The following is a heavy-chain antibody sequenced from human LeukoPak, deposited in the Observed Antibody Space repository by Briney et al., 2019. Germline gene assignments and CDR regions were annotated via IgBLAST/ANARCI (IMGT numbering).Heavy chain of an antibody. Sequence: GGSLRLSCAASGFTFSMYWMLWVRQAPGKGLESVSRINTDGTVTTYADSVKGRFTVSRDNADNTMFLQMNSVRDEDTAVYYCATRQWLAPPPDSWGQGTPVTVSS. CDR3: ATRQWLAPPPDS. V-gene: IGHV3-74*01. CDR1: GFTFSMYW. J-gene: IGHJ4*02. CDR2: INTDGTVT. D-gene: IGHD6-19*01.